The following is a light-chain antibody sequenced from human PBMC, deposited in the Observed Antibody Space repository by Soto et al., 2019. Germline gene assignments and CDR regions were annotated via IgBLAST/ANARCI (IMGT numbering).Light chain of an antibody. CDR2: AAS. CDR1: QSISSY. Sequence: IQMTQSPSSLSASVGDRVTITCRASQSISSYLNWHQQRPGKAPKLLIYAASSLHSGVPSRFSGSGSGTDLTPTISSLQPEDFATYYCQQSSSTPRTFGGGTKVEIK. J-gene: IGKJ4*01. CDR3: QQSSSTPRT. V-gene: IGKV1-39*01.